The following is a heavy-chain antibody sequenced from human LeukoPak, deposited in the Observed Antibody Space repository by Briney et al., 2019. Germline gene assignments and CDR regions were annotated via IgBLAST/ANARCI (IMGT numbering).Heavy chain of an antibody. CDR2: ISSSSSYI. D-gene: IGHD3-3*01. J-gene: IGHJ4*02. Sequence: GGSLRLSCAASGFTFSSYSMNWVRQAPGKGLEWVSSISSSSSYIYYAGSVKGRFTISRDNAKNSLYLQMNSLRAEDTAVYYCARDFTSTPDYWGQGTLVTVSS. CDR1: GFTFSSYS. V-gene: IGHV3-21*01. CDR3: ARDFTSTPDY.